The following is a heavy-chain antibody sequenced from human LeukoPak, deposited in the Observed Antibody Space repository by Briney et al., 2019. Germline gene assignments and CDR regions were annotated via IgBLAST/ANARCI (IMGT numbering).Heavy chain of an antibody. CDR3: ARVGRATFRTFDY. J-gene: IGHJ4*02. CDR2: INTNTGNP. Sequence: EASVKVSCKASGYTFTSYAMNWVRQAPGQGLEWMGWINTNTGNPTYAQGFTGRFVFSLDTSASTAYLQISSLKAEDTAVYYCARVGRATFRTFDYWGQGTLVTVSS. D-gene: IGHD5-12*01. V-gene: IGHV7-4-1*02. CDR1: GYTFTSYA.